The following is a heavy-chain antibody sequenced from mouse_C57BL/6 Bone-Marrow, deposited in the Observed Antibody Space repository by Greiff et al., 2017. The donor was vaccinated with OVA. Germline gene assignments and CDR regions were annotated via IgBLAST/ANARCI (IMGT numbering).Heavy chain of an antibody. J-gene: IGHJ1*03. CDR2: IDPANGNT. Sequence: EVQLQQSVAELVRPGASVKLSCTASGFNIKNTYMHWVKQRPEQGLEWIGRIDPANGNTKYAPKFPGKATITADTSSNTAYLQLSSLTSEDTAIYYCARIPYYYGSRDWYFDVWGTGTTVTVSS. D-gene: IGHD1-1*01. CDR1: GFNIKNTY. V-gene: IGHV14-3*01. CDR3: ARIPYYYGSRDWYFDV.